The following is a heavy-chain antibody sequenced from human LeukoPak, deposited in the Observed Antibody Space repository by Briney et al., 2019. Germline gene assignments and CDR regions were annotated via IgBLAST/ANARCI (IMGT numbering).Heavy chain of an antibody. J-gene: IGHJ4*02. V-gene: IGHV3-7*03. CDR2: IKQDGSEK. Sequence: PGGSLRLSCAASGFTFSSYWMSWVRQAPGKGLEWVANIKQDGSEKYYVDSVEGRFTISRDDSKNTVYLHMNTVRAEDTAMYYCARGGVNYWNPRYWGQGTLVTVSS. CDR3: ARGGVNYWNPRY. D-gene: IGHD1-1*01. CDR1: GFTFSSYW.